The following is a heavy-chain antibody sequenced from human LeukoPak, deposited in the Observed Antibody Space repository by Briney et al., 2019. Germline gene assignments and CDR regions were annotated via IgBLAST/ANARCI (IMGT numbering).Heavy chain of an antibody. J-gene: IGHJ4*02. Sequence: KPSETLSLTCTVSGCSISSYYWSWIRQPPGKGLEWIGNIFYSGSPNYNPSLKSRVTVSFDTSKNQFSLNLSSVTAADTAVYYCAIGDCSGGSCYSDYWGRGTLVTVSS. D-gene: IGHD2-15*01. CDR3: AIGDCSGGSCYSDY. CDR2: IFYSGSP. V-gene: IGHV4-59*08. CDR1: GCSISSYY.